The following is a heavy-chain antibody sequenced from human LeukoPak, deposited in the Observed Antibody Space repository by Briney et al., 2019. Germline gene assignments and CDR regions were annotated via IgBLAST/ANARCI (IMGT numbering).Heavy chain of an antibody. CDR1: GFTFRQYG. CDR3: AKTRPPVFGGADAFDL. D-gene: IGHD3-3*01. V-gene: IGHV3-23*01. CDR2: ISMSLQNT. Sequence: GGSLRLSCAASGFTFRQYGMSWVRQAPGKGLEWVSRISMSLQNTYYADSVKGRFTISRDNSNNTLFLQMNSLRAEDTAIYYCAKTRPPVFGGADAFDLWGQGTKVTVSS. J-gene: IGHJ3*01.